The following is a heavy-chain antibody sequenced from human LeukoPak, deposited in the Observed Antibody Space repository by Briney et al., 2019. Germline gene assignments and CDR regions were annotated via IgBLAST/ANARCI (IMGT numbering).Heavy chain of an antibody. CDR2: IYSGGST. D-gene: IGHD5-12*01. CDR3: AREIVATISFDY. V-gene: IGHV3-66*01. J-gene: IGHJ4*02. CDR1: GFTVSSNY. Sequence: GGSLRLSCAASGFTVSSNYMSWVRQAPGKGLEWVSVIYSGGSTYYADSVKGRFTISRDNSKNTLYLQMNSLRAEDTAVYYCAREIVATISFDYWGQGTLVTVSS.